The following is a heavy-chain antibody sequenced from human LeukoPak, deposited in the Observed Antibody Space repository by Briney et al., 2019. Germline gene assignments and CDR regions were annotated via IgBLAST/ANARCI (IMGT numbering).Heavy chain of an antibody. Sequence: GGSLRLSCAASGFTFSTYWMSWVRQAPGKGLEWVANIKQDGSEKYYVDSVKGRFTISRDNAKNSLYLQMNSLRAEDTAVYYCARAGDSSSWYLAYYYYYYMDVWGKGTTVTISS. CDR3: ARAGDSSSWYLAYYYYYYMDV. CDR1: GFTFSTYW. CDR2: IKQDGSEK. D-gene: IGHD6-13*01. J-gene: IGHJ6*03. V-gene: IGHV3-7*04.